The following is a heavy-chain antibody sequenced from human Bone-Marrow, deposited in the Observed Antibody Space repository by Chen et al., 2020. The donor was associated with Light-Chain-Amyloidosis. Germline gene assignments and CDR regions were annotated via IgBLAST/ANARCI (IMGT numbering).Heavy chain of an antibody. CDR2: IYHSWST. V-gene: IGHV4-4*02. CDR1: GGSISSGNW. D-gene: IGHD6-13*01. Sequence: QVQLQESGPGLVKPSGTLSLTCAVSGGSISSGNWWSWVRQPPGKGLEWIGEIYHSWSTKYNPSLKSRVTMSVDKSKNQFSLKLDSVTAADTAVYYCGRTRIAAVGRGSNYYYMGVWGKGTTVTVSS. J-gene: IGHJ6*03. CDR3: GRTRIAAVGRGSNYYYMGV.